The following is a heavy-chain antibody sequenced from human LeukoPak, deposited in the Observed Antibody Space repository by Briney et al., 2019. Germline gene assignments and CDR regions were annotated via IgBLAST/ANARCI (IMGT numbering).Heavy chain of an antibody. Sequence: PGGSLRLSCAASGFTFSIYAMSWVRQAPGKGLEWVSGICGSTSNTYYADSVPGRFTISRDTSKNTLYLPMNSPRAEHTALQYFSKQSGGSGYSGVDYWGQGTLVTVSS. J-gene: IGHJ4*02. V-gene: IGHV3-23*01. D-gene: IGHD2-15*01. CDR1: GFTFSIYA. CDR2: ICGSTSNT. CDR3: SKQSGGSGYSGVDY.